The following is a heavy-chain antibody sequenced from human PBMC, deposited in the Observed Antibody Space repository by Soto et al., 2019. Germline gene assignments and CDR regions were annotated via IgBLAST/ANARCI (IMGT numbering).Heavy chain of an antibody. D-gene: IGHD3-10*01. CDR3: ARDGYYGSGTYYPLGY. V-gene: IGHV4-31*03. CDR1: GGSISSGGYY. Sequence: QVQLQESGPGLVKPSQTLSLTCTVSGGSISSGGYYWSWIRQHPGKGLEWIGYIYYSGCTYYSPSLKSRVTISVDTSKNQFSLKLSSVTAADTAVYYCARDGYYGSGTYYPLGYWGQGTLVTVSS. CDR2: IYYSGCT. J-gene: IGHJ4*02.